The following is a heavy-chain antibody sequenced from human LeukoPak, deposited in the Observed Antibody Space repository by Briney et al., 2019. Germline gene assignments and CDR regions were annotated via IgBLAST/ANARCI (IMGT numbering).Heavy chain of an antibody. CDR2: ISWNGGNT. V-gene: IGHV3-43*01. J-gene: IGHJ4*02. CDR3: ARDTFDC. CDR1: GFTFDDYT. Sequence: PGGSLRLSCAASGFTFDDYTMHWVRQAPGKGLEWVSLISWNGGNTNYADSVRGRFTISRDNSKHSLYLQMNSLRTEDTALYYCARDTFDCWGQGTLVTVSS.